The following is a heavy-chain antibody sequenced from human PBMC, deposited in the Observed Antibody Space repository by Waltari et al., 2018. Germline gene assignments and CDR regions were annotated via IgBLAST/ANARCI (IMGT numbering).Heavy chain of an antibody. J-gene: IGHJ4*02. D-gene: IGHD3-10*01. CDR1: GGSISRRNYY. CDR3: ARIYGSGSPIPSVDY. V-gene: IGHV4-39*01. CDR2: IYHSGST. Sequence: QLQLQESGPGLVEPSETLSLTCTVSGGSISRRNYYWGWIRQPPGKGLDCLASIYHSGSTYYNPSLKSRVTISVDTSKNQFSLKLTSVTAADTAVYYCARIYGSGSPIPSVDYWGQGTLVTVSS.